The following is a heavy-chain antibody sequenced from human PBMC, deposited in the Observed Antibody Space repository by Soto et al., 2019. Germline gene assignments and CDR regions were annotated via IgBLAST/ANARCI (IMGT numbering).Heavy chain of an antibody. CDR1: GGSISSGDYY. CDR3: ARDNILGILYGGMDV. Sequence: SETLSLTCTVSGGSISSGDYYWSWIRQPPGKGLEWIGYIYYSGSTYYNPSLKSRATISVDTSKNQFSLKLSSVTAADTAVYYCARDNILGILYGGMDVWGQGTTVTVS. D-gene: IGHD3-3*01. CDR2: IYYSGST. J-gene: IGHJ6*02. V-gene: IGHV4-30-4*01.